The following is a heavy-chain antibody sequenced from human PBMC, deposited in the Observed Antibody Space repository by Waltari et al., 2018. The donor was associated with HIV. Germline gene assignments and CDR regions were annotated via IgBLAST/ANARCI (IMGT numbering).Heavy chain of an antibody. D-gene: IGHD3-22*01. CDR2: ISGSGGST. Sequence: EVQLLESGGGLVQPGGSLRLSCAASGFTFSSYAMSWFRKAPGKGLEWVSAISGSGGSTYYADSVKGRFTISRDNSKNTLYLQMNSLRAEDTAVYYCAKRCDSSGYSIDYWGQGTLVTVSS. CDR3: AKRCDSSGYSIDY. CDR1: GFTFSSYA. V-gene: IGHV3-23*01. J-gene: IGHJ4*02.